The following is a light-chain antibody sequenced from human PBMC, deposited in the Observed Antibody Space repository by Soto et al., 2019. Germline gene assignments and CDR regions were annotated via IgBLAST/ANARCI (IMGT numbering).Light chain of an antibody. CDR3: QQYNNWPPWT. CDR1: QSVSSY. J-gene: IGKJ5*01. Sequence: EIVLTQSPATLSLSPGERATLSCRASQSVSSYLAWYQQKPGQAPRLLIHGASTRAPGFPARFSGSGSGTDFTLTISSLQSEDFAVYYCQQYNNWPPWTFGQGTRLEIK. CDR2: GAS. V-gene: IGKV3-15*01.